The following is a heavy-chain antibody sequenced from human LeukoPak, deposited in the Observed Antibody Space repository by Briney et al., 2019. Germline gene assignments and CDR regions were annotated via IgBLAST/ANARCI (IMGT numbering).Heavy chain of an antibody. CDR1: GGSFSGYY. J-gene: IGHJ6*02. Sequence: KPSETLSLTCAVCGGSFSGYYWSWIRQPPGKGLEWVGEINHSGSTNYNPSLKSRVTISVDTSKNQFSLKLSSVTAADTAVYYCARGVRSYYYYYGMDVWGQGTTVTVSS. CDR2: INHSGST. V-gene: IGHV4-34*01. CDR3: ARGVRSYYYYYGMDV.